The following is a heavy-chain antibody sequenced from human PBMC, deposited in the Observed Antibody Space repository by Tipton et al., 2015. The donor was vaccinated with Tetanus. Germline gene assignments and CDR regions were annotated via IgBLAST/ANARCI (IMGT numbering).Heavy chain of an antibody. D-gene: IGHD2-15*01. J-gene: IGHJ4*02. V-gene: IGHV3-33*01. Sequence: SLRLSCAASGFIFSSYGIHWVRQAPGKGLEWVAVSWYDGTDKYYADSVKGRFTISRDNSKNPLYLQMNSLRAEDTAVYYCAREADCSGGSCFSGDFDNWGQGTQVTVS. CDR3: AREADCSGGSCFSGDFDN. CDR2: SWYDGTDK. CDR1: GFIFSSYG.